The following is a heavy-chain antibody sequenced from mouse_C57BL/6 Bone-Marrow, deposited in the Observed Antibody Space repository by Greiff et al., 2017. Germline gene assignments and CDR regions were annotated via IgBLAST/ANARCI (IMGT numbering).Heavy chain of an antibody. CDR2: INPNNGGT. V-gene: IGHV1-18*01. D-gene: IGHD4-1*01. CDR3: ARWDWPWYFDV. Sequence: VQLQQSGPELVKPVASVKIPCKASGYTFTDYNMDWVKQSHGKSLEWIGDINPNNGGTIYNQKFKGKATLTVDKSSSTAYMELRSLTSEDTAVYYCARWDWPWYFDVWGTGTTVTVSS. J-gene: IGHJ1*03. CDR1: GYTFTDYN.